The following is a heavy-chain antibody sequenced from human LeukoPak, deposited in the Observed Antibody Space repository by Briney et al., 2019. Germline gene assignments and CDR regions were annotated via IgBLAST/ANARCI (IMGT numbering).Heavy chain of an antibody. CDR1: GYTFTSYG. CDR3: ARRAVTMVRGGHGANYYYYYYMDV. J-gene: IGHJ6*03. D-gene: IGHD3-10*01. Sequence: ASVKVSCKASGYTFTSYGISWVRQAPGQGLEWMGWISAYNGNTNYAQKLQGRVTMTTDTFTSTAYMELRSLRSDDTAVYYCARRAVTMVRGGHGANYYYYYYMDVWGKGTTVTISS. CDR2: ISAYNGNT. V-gene: IGHV1-18*01.